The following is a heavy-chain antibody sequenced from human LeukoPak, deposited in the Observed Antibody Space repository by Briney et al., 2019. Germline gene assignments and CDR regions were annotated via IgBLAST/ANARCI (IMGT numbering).Heavy chain of an antibody. Sequence: PGRSLRLSCVASGFTFRSYSLHWVRQAPGKGLEWVVVILLDGSNKYYADSVKGRFTTSRDNSKNTLYLQINSLRAEDTAVYYCARAPILYGLGEEDTFDIWGRGTMVTASS. CDR2: ILLDGSNK. J-gene: IGHJ3*02. D-gene: IGHD3-16*01. V-gene: IGHV3-30*04. CDR1: GFTFRSYS. CDR3: ARAPILYGLGEEDTFDI.